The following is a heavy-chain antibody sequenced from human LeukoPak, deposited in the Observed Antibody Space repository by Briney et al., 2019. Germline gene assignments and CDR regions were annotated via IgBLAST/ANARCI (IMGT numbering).Heavy chain of an antibody. CDR1: GFTFSSYA. CDR2: ISGSGGST. D-gene: IGHD3-10*01. CDR3: AKDDVTVRGVRRAGY. J-gene: IGHJ4*02. V-gene: IGHV3-23*01. Sequence: GGSLRLSCAASGFTFSSYAMSWVRQAPGKGLEWVSAISGSGGSTYYADSVKGRFTISRDNSKNTLYRQMNSLRAEDTAVYYCAKDDVTVRGVRRAGYWGQGTLVTVSS.